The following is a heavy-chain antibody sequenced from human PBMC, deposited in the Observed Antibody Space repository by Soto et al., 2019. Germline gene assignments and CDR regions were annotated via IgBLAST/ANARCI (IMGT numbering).Heavy chain of an antibody. CDR1: GFTFSDYA. Sequence: EIQILESGGALVQPGGSLRRSCSVSGFTFSDYAMNWVRQAPGKGLEWVSAVSGRGDGTFYADSVKGRFTISRDNSKNTVYMLINSLTVDDTAVYYCAKDVEEVLPYYGTDVWGRGTTVRVSS. CDR2: VSGRGDGT. V-gene: IGHV3-23*01. D-gene: IGHD2-15*01. CDR3: AKDVEEVLPYYGTDV. J-gene: IGHJ6*02.